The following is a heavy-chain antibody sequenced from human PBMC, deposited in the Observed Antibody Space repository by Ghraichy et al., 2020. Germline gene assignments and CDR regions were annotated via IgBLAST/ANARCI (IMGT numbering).Heavy chain of an antibody. CDR2: IYYSGST. Sequence: SETLSLTCTVSGGSISSYYWSWIRQPPGKGLEWIGYIYYSGSTNYNPSLKSRVTISVDTSKNQFSLKLSSVTAADTAVYYCASSRFDGQFWNWAFDIWGQGTMVTVSS. CDR3: ASSRFDGQFWNWAFDI. D-gene: IGHD1-7*01. V-gene: IGHV4-59*01. J-gene: IGHJ3*02. CDR1: GGSISSYY.